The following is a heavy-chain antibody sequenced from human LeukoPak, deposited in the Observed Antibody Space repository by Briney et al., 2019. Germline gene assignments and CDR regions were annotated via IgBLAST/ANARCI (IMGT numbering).Heavy chain of an antibody. V-gene: IGHV1-69*13. D-gene: IGHD1-26*01. CDR2: IIPIFGTA. J-gene: IGHJ3*02. Sequence: GASVKVSCKASGGTFSSYAISWGRQAPRQGREWMGGIIPIFGTANYAQKFQGRVTITADESTSTAYMELSSLRSEDTAVYYCARKLSWEPDAFDIWGQGTRVTVSS. CDR1: GGTFSSYA. CDR3: ARKLSWEPDAFDI.